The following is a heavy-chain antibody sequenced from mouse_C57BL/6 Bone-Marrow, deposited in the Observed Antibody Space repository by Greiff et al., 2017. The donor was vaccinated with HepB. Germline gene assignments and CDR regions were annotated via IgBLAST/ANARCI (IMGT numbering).Heavy chain of an antibody. CDR3: VWSYYYAMDY. J-gene: IGHJ4*01. V-gene: IGHV2-9-1*01. CDR2: IWTGGGT. Sequence: VHLVESGPGLVAPSQSLSITCTVSGFSLTSYAISWVRQPPGKGLEWLGVIWTGGGTNYNSALKSRLSISKDNSKSQVFLKMNSLQTDDTARYYCVWSYYYAMDYWGQGTSVTVSS. CDR1: GFSLTSYA. D-gene: IGHD1-1*02.